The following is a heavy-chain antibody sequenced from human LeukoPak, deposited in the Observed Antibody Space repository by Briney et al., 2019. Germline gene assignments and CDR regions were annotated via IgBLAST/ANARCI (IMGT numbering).Heavy chain of an antibody. CDR3: ATVTTYDFWSGYYLNFDY. V-gene: IGHV1-69*05. Sequence: SVTVSCKASVGTFSSYAISWVRQAPGQGLEGMGGSIPIFGTANYAQKFQGRVTITTDESTSTAYMELSSLRYEHTAVYYCATVTTYDFWSGYYLNFDYWGQGTLVTVSS. J-gene: IGHJ4*02. CDR2: SIPIFGTA. CDR1: VGTFSSYA. D-gene: IGHD3-3*01.